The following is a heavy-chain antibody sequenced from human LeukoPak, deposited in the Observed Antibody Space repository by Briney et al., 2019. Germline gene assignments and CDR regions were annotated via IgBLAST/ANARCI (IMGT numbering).Heavy chain of an antibody. Sequence: GGSLRLFCAAYGFTLSRHAMRCVRQAPGKGLEWVSSLSASGGNTYYEDSVKGRFTISRDNSKDTLDLQMNSLRAEDTAIYYCAKDRGSYGDYAVFDFWGQGTLVTVSS. J-gene: IGHJ4*02. CDR3: AKDRGSYGDYAVFDF. CDR2: LSASGGNT. CDR1: GFTLSRHA. D-gene: IGHD4-17*01. V-gene: IGHV3-23*01.